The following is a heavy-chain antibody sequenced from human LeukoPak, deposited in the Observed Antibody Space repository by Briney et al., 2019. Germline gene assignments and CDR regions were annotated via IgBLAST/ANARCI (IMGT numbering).Heavy chain of an antibody. CDR1: GGSFRSYY. V-gene: IGHV4-59*01. J-gene: IGHJ5*02. D-gene: IGHD3-10*01. Sequence: SETLSLTCTVSGGSFRSYYWTWIRQPPGKGLEWIGYIDHSGSTNYNPSLTSRVSISSDTSKNQFSLKLSSVTAADTAVYYCARVESMVRGVTEYNWFDPWGQGTLVTVSS. CDR2: IDHSGST. CDR3: ARVESMVRGVTEYNWFDP.